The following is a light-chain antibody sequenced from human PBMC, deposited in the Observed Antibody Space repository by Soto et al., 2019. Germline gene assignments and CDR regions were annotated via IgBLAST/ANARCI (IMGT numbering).Light chain of an antibody. Sequence: DIQMTQSPSSLSASVRDRVTITCRASQGISTYLNWYQQKPGKAPKLLIYAASSLQSGVPSRFSGSGSETDFTLTISSLQPEDFATYSCQQSYSTTWTSGQGTKVEIK. CDR3: QQSYSTTWT. CDR1: QGISTY. CDR2: AAS. V-gene: IGKV1-39*01. J-gene: IGKJ1*01.